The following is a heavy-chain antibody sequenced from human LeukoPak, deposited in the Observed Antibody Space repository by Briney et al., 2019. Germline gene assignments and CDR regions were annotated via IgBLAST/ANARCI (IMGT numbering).Heavy chain of an antibody. J-gene: IGHJ4*02. D-gene: IGHD1-26*01. CDR2: IKQDGSDK. V-gene: IGHV3-7*01. CDR1: GFTFTKYW. Sequence: GDSLRLSCAASGFTFTKYWVTWVRQAPGKGLEWVGNIKQDGSDKNYMDSVKGRFTISRDNAKNSLYLQMNSLRAEDTAVYYCARDGWELLDWGQGTLVTVSS. CDR3: ARDGWELLD.